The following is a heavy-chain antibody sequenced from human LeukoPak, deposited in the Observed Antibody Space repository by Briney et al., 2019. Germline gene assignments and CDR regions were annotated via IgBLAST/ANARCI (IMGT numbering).Heavy chain of an antibody. V-gene: IGHV4-38-2*02. D-gene: IGHD1-26*01. CDR3: ARGGSGATGWFDP. CDR1: GYSISSGFY. Sequence: SETLSLTCSVSGYSISSGFYRGWIRQPPGKGLEYIGSMYHSGRSHNNPSLKSRVVISIDTSKNQFSLKLNSVTAADTAVYYCARGGSGATGWFDPWGQGTLVTVSS. CDR2: MYHSGRS. J-gene: IGHJ5*02.